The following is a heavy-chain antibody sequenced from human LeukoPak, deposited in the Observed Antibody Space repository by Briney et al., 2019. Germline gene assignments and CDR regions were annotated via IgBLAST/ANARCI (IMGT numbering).Heavy chain of an antibody. CDR3: ARGTKTYAFDI. J-gene: IGHJ3*02. V-gene: IGHV3-30*04. CDR2: ISYDGSNK. Sequence: PGRSLRLSCAASGFTFSSYAMHWVRQAPGKGLEWVAVISYDGSNKYYADFVKGRFTISRDNSKNTLYLQMNSLRAEDTAVYYCARGTKTYAFDIWGQGTMVTVSS. CDR1: GFTFSSYA.